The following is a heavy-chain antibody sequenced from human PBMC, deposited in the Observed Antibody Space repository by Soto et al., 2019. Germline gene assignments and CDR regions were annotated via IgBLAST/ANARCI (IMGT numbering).Heavy chain of an antibody. CDR1: GGSFSDYY. V-gene: IGHV4-34*01. CDR2: INHSGST. D-gene: IGHD2-15*01. Sequence: QVQLQQWGAGLLKPSETLSLTCAVYGGSFSDYYWSWIRQPPGKGLEWIGEINHSGSTDYNPSLKSRVTISVDTSKTQFSLKLKSVTVADTAVYYCARVTGGGNFQHWGQGTLVTVSS. J-gene: IGHJ1*01. CDR3: ARVTGGGNFQH.